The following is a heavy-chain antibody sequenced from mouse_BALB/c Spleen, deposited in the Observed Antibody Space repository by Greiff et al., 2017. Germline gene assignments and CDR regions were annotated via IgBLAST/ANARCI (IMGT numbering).Heavy chain of an antibody. CDR3: ARDSSGYAMDY. Sequence: EVKLQESGPGLVKPSQTVSLTCTVTGISITTGNYRWSWIRQFPGNKLEWIGYIYYSGTITYNPSLTSRTTITRDTSKNQFFLEMNSLTAEDTATYYCARDSSGYAMDYWGQGTSVTVSS. CDR1: GISITTGNYR. D-gene: IGHD3-1*01. CDR2: IYYSGTI. V-gene: IGHV3-5*02. J-gene: IGHJ4*01.